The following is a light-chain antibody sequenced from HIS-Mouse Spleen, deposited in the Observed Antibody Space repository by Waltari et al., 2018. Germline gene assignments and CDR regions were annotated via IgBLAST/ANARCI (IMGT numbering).Light chain of an antibody. V-gene: IGLV2-14*01. CDR1: SSEVGGYNY. J-gene: IGLJ1*01. CDR3: SSYTSSSTF. Sequence: QSALTQPASVSGSPGQSITISCTGTSSEVGGYNYVSWYQPHPGKAPKLMIYEVSNRPSGVSNRFSGSKSGNTASLTISGLQAEDEADYYCSSYTSSSTFFGTGTKVTVL. CDR2: EVS.